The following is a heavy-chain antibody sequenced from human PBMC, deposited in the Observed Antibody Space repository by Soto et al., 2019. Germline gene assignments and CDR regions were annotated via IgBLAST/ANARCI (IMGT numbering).Heavy chain of an antibody. CDR2: IYGGDCDT. Sequence: GESLKLSCKASGFTFTGYWIGWVRQIPGKGLEWMAAIYGGDCDTKYGPSFEGRFTISADRSNSMAYLQRNSLKAADTALYYCATAFRSGYYAYWGQGTLVTVSS. CDR3: ATAFRSGYYAY. D-gene: IGHD3-3*01. V-gene: IGHV5-51*01. CDR1: GFTFTGYW. J-gene: IGHJ4*02.